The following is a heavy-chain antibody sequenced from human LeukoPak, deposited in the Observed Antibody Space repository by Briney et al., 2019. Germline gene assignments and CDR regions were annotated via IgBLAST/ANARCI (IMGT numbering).Heavy chain of an antibody. CDR1: GGSFSGYY. J-gene: IGHJ3*02. Sequence: SETLSLTCAVYGGSFSGYYWSWIRQPPGKGLEWIGYIYYSGSTNYNPSLKSRVTISVDTSKNQFSLKLSSVTAADTAVYYCATFNYDFWSGRNDAFDIWGQGTMVTVSS. V-gene: IGHV4-59*08. CDR2: IYYSGST. D-gene: IGHD3-3*01. CDR3: ATFNYDFWSGRNDAFDI.